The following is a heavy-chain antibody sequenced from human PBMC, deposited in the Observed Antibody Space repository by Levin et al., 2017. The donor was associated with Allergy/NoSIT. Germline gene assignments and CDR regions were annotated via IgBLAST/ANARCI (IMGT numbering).Heavy chain of an antibody. CDR3: ASSLIRYFDWAKGALGAFDI. J-gene: IGHJ3*02. CDR1: GDSIDSGAYS. D-gene: IGHD3-9*01. CDR2: IYHSGST. V-gene: IGHV4-30-2*01. Sequence: SETLSLTCAVSGDSIDSGAYSWTWIRQPPGKGLEWIGYIYHSGSTDYNPSLKSRVTISLDRSKNHFSLRLTSVTAADTAVYYCASSLIRYFDWAKGALGAFDIWGQGTMVTVSS.